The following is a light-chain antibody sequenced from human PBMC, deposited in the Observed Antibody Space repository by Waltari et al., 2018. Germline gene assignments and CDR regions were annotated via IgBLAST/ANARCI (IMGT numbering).Light chain of an antibody. CDR2: GNS. CDR3: QSYDTGPSGYV. Sequence: HSVLTQPPSVSGAPGQRVAISCTGSNSNLGAGYDVHLYQQRPGTAPIVLIYGNSDRPSWVPDLVSGSKSGTSASLVITGLQAEDEADYYCQSYDTGPSGYVLGTGTKVTGL. J-gene: IGLJ1*01. V-gene: IGLV1-40*01. CDR1: NSNLGAGYD.